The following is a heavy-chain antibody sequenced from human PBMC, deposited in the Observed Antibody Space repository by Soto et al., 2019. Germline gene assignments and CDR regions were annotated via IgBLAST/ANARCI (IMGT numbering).Heavy chain of an antibody. V-gene: IGHV3-23*01. Sequence: GVSKRLSWAAAGLTFSSYAMSWVRKATGKGLEWVSAISGSGGSTYYADSVKGRFTISRDNSKNTLYLQMNSLRAEDTAVYYCARRSSGWYFDYWGQGTLVTVSS. D-gene: IGHD6-19*01. CDR2: ISGSGGST. CDR1: GLTFSSYA. CDR3: ARRSSGWYFDY. J-gene: IGHJ4*02.